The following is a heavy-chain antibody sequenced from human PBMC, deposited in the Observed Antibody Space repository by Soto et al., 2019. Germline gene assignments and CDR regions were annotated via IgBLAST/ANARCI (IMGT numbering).Heavy chain of an antibody. D-gene: IGHD6-13*01. CDR1: GYTFTSYD. CDR2: MNPNSGNT. V-gene: IGHV1-8*01. CDR3: ARGRYSSRHATFDY. Sequence: GASVKVSCKASGYTFTSYDINWVRQATGQGLEWMGWMNPNSGNTGYAQKFQGRVTMTRNTSISTAYMELSSLRSEDTAVYYCARGRYSSRHATFDYWGQGTLVTVYS. J-gene: IGHJ4*02.